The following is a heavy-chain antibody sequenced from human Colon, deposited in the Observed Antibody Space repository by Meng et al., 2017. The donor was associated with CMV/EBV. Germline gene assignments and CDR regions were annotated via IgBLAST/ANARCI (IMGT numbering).Heavy chain of an antibody. D-gene: IGHD2-2*02. CDR1: GFTFSSYE. Sequence: GGSLRLSCAASGFTFSSYELNWVRRDPGQGLEWVSYISRSGSTIYYADSVKGRFTISRDNAKNSLYLQMNSLRAEATAVYYCERDYYVVVPAAIPSGSYLDYWGQGTLVTVSS. CDR3: ERDYYVVVPAAIPSGSYLDY. V-gene: IGHV3-48*03. CDR2: ISRSGSTI. J-gene: IGHJ4*02.